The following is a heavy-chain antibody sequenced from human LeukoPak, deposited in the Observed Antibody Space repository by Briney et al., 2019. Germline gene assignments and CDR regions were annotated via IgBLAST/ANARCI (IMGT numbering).Heavy chain of an antibody. D-gene: IGHD2-15*01. V-gene: IGHV3-23*01. Sequence: GGSLRLSCAASGFTFSSYAISWVRQAPGKGLEWVSAISGRGGNTYYADSVKGRFTISRDNSKSTLSLQMNSLRAEDTAIYYCAKAVRFCSATTCYFNYFDYWGQGALVTVSS. CDR2: ISGRGGNT. CDR3: AKAVRFCSATTCYFNYFDY. J-gene: IGHJ4*02. CDR1: GFTFSSYA.